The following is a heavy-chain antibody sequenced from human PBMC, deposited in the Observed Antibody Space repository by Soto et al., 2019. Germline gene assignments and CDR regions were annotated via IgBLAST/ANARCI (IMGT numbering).Heavy chain of an antibody. J-gene: IGHJ4*02. CDR2: IYPGDSDT. D-gene: IGHD3-10*01. CDR1: GYSFTSYW. CDR3: ARLLWFGELSNPQPFDY. V-gene: IGHV5-51*01. Sequence: PEESRKISCKGSGYSFTSYWIGWVRQMPGKGLEWMGIIYPGDSDTRYSPSFQGQVTISADKSISTAYLQWSSLKASDTAMYYCARLLWFGELSNPQPFDYWGQGTLVTVSS.